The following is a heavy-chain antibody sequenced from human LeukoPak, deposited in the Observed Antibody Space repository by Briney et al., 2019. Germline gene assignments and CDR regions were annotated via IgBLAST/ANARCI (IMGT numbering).Heavy chain of an antibody. CDR2: ISYDGSNK. J-gene: IGHJ4*02. CDR3: VKEGDCGGDCYPYYFDY. D-gene: IGHD2-21*02. Sequence: GGSLRLSCAASGFTFSSYGMHWVRQAPGKGLEWVAVISYDGSNKYYADSVKGRFTISRDNSKNTLYLQMNSLRAEDTAVYYCVKEGDCGGDCYPYYFDYWGQGTLVTVSS. CDR1: GFTFSSYG. V-gene: IGHV3-30*12.